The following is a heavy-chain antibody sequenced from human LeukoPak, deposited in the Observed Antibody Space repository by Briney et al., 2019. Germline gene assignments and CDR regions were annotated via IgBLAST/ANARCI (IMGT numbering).Heavy chain of an antibody. CDR2: ISSSSSTI. CDR3: ASNFFWSGQYFDY. D-gene: IGHD3-3*01. CDR1: GFPFSSYS. V-gene: IGHV3-48*02. J-gene: IGHJ4*02. Sequence: PGGSLRLSCAASGFPFSSYSMNWVRQAPGKRLEWVSYISSSSSTIYYADSVKGRFTISRDNAKNSLYLQMNSLRDEDTAVYYCASNFFWSGQYFDYWGQGTLVTVSS.